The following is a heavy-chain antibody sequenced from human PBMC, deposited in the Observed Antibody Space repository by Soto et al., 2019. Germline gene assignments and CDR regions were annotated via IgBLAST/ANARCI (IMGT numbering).Heavy chain of an antibody. J-gene: IGHJ4*02. CDR1: GFVLSSYS. CDR2: IGTGTRTR. D-gene: IGHD5-18*01. V-gene: IGHV3-48*01. CDR3: ARSYSCGFGY. Sequence: EVQLVESGGGLVQPGGSLRLSCAASGFVLSSYSMSWVRQAPGKGLEWVSYIGTGTRTRYYADSVKGRFTISRDNGKNSLFLQMNSLRAEDTALYYCARSYSCGFGYWGQGTLVTVSS.